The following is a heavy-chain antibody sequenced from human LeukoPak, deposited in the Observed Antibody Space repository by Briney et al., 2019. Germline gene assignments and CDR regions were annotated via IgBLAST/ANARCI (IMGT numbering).Heavy chain of an antibody. CDR3: ARRGYSYGPLFDC. CDR1: GGSISSSSYY. V-gene: IGHV4-39*01. D-gene: IGHD5-18*01. Sequence: SETLSLTCTVSGGSISSSSYYWGWIRQPPGTGLEWIGSIYYSGSTYYNPSLKSRVTISVDTSKNQFSLKLSSVTAADTAVYYCARRGYSYGPLFDCWGQGTLVTVSS. J-gene: IGHJ4*02. CDR2: IYYSGST.